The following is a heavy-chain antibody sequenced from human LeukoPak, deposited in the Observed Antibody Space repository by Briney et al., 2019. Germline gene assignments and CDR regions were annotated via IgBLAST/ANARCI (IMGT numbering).Heavy chain of an antibody. V-gene: IGHV3-53*01. CDR2: IYIGGST. D-gene: IGHD3-22*01. CDR1: GFTVSNNY. Sequence: PGGSLRLSCAASGFTVSNNYMSWVRQAPGKGLEWVSVIYIGGSTYYADSVEGRFTISRDNSKNTLYLQMNSLRAEDTAVYYCARVTGYMIEDYFDYWGQGTLVTVSS. J-gene: IGHJ4*02. CDR3: ARVTGYMIEDYFDY.